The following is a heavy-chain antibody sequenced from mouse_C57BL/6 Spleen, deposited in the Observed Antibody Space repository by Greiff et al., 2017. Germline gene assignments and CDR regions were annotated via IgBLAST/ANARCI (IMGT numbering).Heavy chain of an antibody. Sequence: VQLQQPGTELVKPGASVKLSCKASGFTFTSYWMHWVKQKPGQGLEWIGNINPSNGGTNNNEKFKSKATLTVYKSSSTANMQLSSLTSEDSAVYYWARSSWDGACFAYWGQGTLVTVSA. CDR2: INPSNGGT. CDR1: GFTFTSYW. D-gene: IGHD4-1*01. CDR3: ARSSWDGACFAY. V-gene: IGHV1-53*01. J-gene: IGHJ3*01.